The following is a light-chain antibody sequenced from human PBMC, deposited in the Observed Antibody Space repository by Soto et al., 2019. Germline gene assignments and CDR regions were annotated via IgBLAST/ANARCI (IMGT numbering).Light chain of an antibody. J-gene: IGLJ2*01. Sequence: QSVLTQPPSASGSPGQSVTISCTGTSSDVGGYKYVSWYQQHPGKAPKLMIFEVHKRPSRVPDRFSGSKSGNTASLTVSGLQAEDEADYYCSSYGGTNNLLFGGGTKLTVL. V-gene: IGLV2-8*01. CDR1: SSDVGGYKY. CDR3: SSYGGTNNLL. CDR2: EVH.